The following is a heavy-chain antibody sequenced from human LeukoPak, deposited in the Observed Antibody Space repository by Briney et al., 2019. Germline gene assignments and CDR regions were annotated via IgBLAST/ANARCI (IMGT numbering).Heavy chain of an antibody. CDR2: ISYDGSNK. J-gene: IGHJ1*01. V-gene: IGHV3-30*18. CDR1: GFTFSDYG. Sequence: PGGSLRLSCAASGFTFSDYGMHWVRQAPGKGLEWVAVISYDGSNKYYADSVKGRFTISSDNSKNTLYLQMNSLRADDTAVYYCAKGGEQVTWNFQNWGQGTLVTVSS. D-gene: IGHD1/OR15-1a*01. CDR3: AKGGEQVTWNFQN.